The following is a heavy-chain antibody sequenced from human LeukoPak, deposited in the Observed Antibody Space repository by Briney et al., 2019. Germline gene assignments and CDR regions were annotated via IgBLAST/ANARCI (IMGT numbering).Heavy chain of an antibody. CDR2: IYTSGGT. V-gene: IGHV4-61*02. CDR1: GGSISSGSYY. CDR3: ARHSGYSYGPDY. D-gene: IGHD5-18*01. J-gene: IGHJ4*02. Sequence: SETLSLTCTVSGGSISSGSYYWSWIRQPAGKGLEWIGRIYTSGGTNYNPSLKSRVTISIDTSKSQFSLKLSSVTAADTAVYYCARHSGYSYGPDYWGQGTLVTVSS.